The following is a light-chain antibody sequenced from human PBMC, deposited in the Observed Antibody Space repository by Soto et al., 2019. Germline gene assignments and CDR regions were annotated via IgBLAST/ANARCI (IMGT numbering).Light chain of an antibody. J-gene: IGLJ3*02. CDR1: SSNIGSNY. CDR2: ESN. V-gene: IGLV1-51*02. Sequence: QSVLTQPPSVSADPGQKVTISCSGSSSNIGSNYVSWYQQLPGTAPKLLIYESNKRYSGIPDRFSASKSGTSATLGITGLQTGDEADYYYGTWDNSLSAWVFGGGTKLTVL. CDR3: GTWDNSLSAWV.